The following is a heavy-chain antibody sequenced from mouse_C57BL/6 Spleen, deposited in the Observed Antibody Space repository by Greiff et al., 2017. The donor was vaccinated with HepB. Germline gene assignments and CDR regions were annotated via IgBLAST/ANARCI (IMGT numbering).Heavy chain of an antibody. D-gene: IGHD2-3*01. J-gene: IGHJ4*01. CDR2: IYPGDGDT. Sequence: VQLQQSGAELVKPGASVKISCKASGYAFSSYWMNWVKQRPGKGLEWIGQIYPGDGDTNYNGKFKGKATLTADKSSSTAYMQLSSLTSEDSAVYFCARIYDGYSGYYAMDYWGQGTSVTVSS. V-gene: IGHV1-80*01. CDR3: ARIYDGYSGYYAMDY. CDR1: GYAFSSYW.